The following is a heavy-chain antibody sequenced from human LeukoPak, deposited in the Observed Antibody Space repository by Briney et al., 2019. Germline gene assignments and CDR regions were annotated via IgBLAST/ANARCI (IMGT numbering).Heavy chain of an antibody. V-gene: IGHV4-61*02. CDR1: GGSISSGSYY. D-gene: IGHD6-13*01. CDR2: IYTSGST. Sequence: SQTLSLTCTVSGGSISSGSYYWSWLRPPAGKGLEWIGRIYTSGSTNYNPSLKSRVTISVDTSKNQFSLKLSSVTAADTAVYYCAREGQIAAAGIGLDYWGQGTLVTVSS. J-gene: IGHJ4*02. CDR3: AREGQIAAAGIGLDY.